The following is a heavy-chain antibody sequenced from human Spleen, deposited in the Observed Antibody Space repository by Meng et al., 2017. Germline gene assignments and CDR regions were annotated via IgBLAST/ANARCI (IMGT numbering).Heavy chain of an antibody. CDR3: ARGATTTVGATPTPRNWFDP. CDR2: IYHSGST. V-gene: IGHV4-4*02. J-gene: IGHJ5*02. Sequence: QVELKEAGPGLGKPSGPLSLTCAVSGGSISSSNWWSWVRQPPGKGLEWIGEIYHSGSTNYNPSLKSRVTISVNKSKNQSSLKLSSVTAADTAVYYCARGATTTVGATPTPRNWFDPWGQGTLVTVSS. CDR1: GGSISSSNW. D-gene: IGHD1-26*01.